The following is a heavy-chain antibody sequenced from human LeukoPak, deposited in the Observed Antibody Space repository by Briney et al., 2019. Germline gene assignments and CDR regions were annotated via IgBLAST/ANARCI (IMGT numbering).Heavy chain of an antibody. Sequence: PSETLSLTCTVSGGSISSGSYYWSWIRQPPGKGLEWIGYIYYSGSTNYNPSLKSRVTISVDKSKNQFSLKLSSVTAADTAVYYCARAKSGYSSSAADYWGQGTLVTVSS. D-gene: IGHD6-19*01. V-gene: IGHV4-61*05. CDR1: GGSISSGSYY. CDR3: ARAKSGYSSSAADY. J-gene: IGHJ4*02. CDR2: IYYSGST.